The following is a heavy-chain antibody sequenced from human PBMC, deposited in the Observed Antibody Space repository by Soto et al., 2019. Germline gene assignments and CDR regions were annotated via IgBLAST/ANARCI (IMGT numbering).Heavy chain of an antibody. CDR2: IYYSGST. CDR1: GDSISSYY. V-gene: IGHV4-59*04. J-gene: IGHJ3*02. Sequence: PSETLSLTCTVSGDSISSYYWSWIRQPPGKGLEWIGYIYYSGSTYYNPSLKSRVTISVDTSKNQFSLKLSSVTAAETAVYYCARHRWTTVVKEAFDIWGQGTMVTVSS. CDR3: ARHRWTTVVKEAFDI. D-gene: IGHD4-17*01.